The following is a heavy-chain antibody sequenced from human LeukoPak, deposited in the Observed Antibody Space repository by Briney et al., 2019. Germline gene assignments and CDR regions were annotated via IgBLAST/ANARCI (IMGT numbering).Heavy chain of an antibody. J-gene: IGHJ3*02. CDR3: AKASYSYGNDAFDI. CDR2: IRGGGAGA. Sequence: GGSLRLSCAASGFTFSNFAMAWVRQVPEKGLEWVSFIRGGGAGAHYADSVRGRFTISRDNSKNTLDLEMNSLRADDTAVYYCAKASYSYGNDAFDIWGQGTKVTVSS. V-gene: IGHV3-23*01. CDR1: GFTFSNFA. D-gene: IGHD3-16*02.